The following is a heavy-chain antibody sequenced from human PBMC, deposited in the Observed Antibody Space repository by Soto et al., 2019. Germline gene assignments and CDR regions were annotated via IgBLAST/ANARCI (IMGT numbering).Heavy chain of an antibody. D-gene: IGHD3-16*01. Sequence: QAHLAQSGAEVKKPGSSVTVSCKASGGTFNSYGISWVRQAPGQGLDWMGVIIPLYGTVNYAQKFQGRVSKPAEKPPSTAYRDRNGWSLYDRPFYYGARVGLFGGVTQSPLGLWGQ. J-gene: IGHJ1*01. CDR1: GGTFNSYG. V-gene: IGHV1-69*06. CDR3: ARVGLFGGVTQSPLGL. CDR2: IIPLYGTV.